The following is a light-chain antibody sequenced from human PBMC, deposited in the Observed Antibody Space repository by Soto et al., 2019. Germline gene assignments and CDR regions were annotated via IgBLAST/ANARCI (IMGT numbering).Light chain of an antibody. CDR2: AAS. Sequence: DLQMTQSPSSLSASVGDRVTITCRASQSISSYLNWYQQKPGKAPKLLIYAASSLQSGVPSRFSGSGSGTDFTLTISSLQPEDFATYYCQQSYSTPWTFGQGTKVGIK. CDR3: QQSYSTPWT. V-gene: IGKV1-39*01. J-gene: IGKJ1*01. CDR1: QSISSY.